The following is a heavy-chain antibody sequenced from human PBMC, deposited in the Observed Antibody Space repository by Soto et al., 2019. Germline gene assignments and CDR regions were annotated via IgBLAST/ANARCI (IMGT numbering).Heavy chain of an antibody. J-gene: IGHJ4*02. D-gene: IGHD4-4*01. CDR2: SSGSGSGGST. CDR3: AKDRDDYRNYVFDY. V-gene: IGHV3-23*01. Sequence: GGSLRLSCVASGFTFTNYAMTWVRQAPGKGLEWVSISSGSGSGGSTNYADSVKGRFTISRDNSKNTLYLQMNSLRVEDTAVYYCAKDRDDYRNYVFDYWGQGTLVTVSS. CDR1: GFTFTNYA.